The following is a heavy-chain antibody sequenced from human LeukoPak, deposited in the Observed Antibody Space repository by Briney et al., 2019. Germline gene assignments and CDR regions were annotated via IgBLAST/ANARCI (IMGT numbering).Heavy chain of an antibody. CDR3: AKAYTYYYGSGSYYGHYYDMDV. Sequence: GGSLRLSCAASRFTFSNYAMSWVRQAPGKGLEWVSTINDSGGSTYYADSVKGRFTISRDNSKNTLYLQMNSLRAEDTAVYYCAKAYTYYYGSGSYYGHYYDMDVWGQGTTVTVSS. V-gene: IGHV3-23*01. J-gene: IGHJ6*02. D-gene: IGHD3-10*01. CDR1: RFTFSNYA. CDR2: INDSGGST.